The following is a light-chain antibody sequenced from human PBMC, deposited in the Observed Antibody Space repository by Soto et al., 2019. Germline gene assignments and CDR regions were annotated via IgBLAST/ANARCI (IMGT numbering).Light chain of an antibody. CDR1: QSLLHSNGYKY. J-gene: IGKJ5*01. V-gene: IGKV2-28*01. Sequence: DIVMTQSPLSLPVTPGEPAFISCRSSQSLLHSNGYKYLHWYLQKPGQSPQLLIYMGSNRASGVPGRCSGSGSGTQSPLIISRVAAEYVVFYYCLQALQPPITFGQGTRLEIK. CDR2: MGS. CDR3: LQALQPPIT.